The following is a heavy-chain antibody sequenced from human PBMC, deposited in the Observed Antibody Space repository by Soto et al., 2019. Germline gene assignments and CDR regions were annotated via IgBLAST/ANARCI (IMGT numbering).Heavy chain of an antibody. V-gene: IGHV3-11*01. CDR3: ARDRCTNGVCSPYYYYGMDV. J-gene: IGHJ6*02. CDR2: ISSSGSTI. D-gene: IGHD2-8*01. Sequence: QVQLVESGGGLVKPGGSLRLSCAASGFTFSDYYMSRIRQAPGKGLEWVSYISSSGSTIYYADSVKGRFTISRDNAKNSLYLQMNSLRVEDTAVYYCARDRCTNGVCSPYYYYGMDVWGQGTTVTVSS. CDR1: GFTFSDYY.